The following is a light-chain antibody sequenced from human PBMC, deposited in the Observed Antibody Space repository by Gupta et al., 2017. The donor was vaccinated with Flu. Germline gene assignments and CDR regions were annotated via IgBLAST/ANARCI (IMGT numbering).Light chain of an antibody. CDR3: SSYTGSTTWV. J-gene: IGLJ3*02. V-gene: IGLV2-14*01. CDR1: SSDVGGYNY. CDR2: EVS. Sequence: SIAISCTGTSSDVGGYNYVSWYQQHPGEVPKLMIYEVSNRPSGVSNRFSGSKSGNTASLTISGLQAEDEADYYCSSYTGSTTWVFGGGTKLTVL.